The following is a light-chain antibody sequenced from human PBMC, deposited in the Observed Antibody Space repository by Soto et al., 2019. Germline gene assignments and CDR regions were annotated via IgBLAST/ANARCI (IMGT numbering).Light chain of an antibody. CDR3: QQYHIYSWT. CDR2: KAS. CDR1: ENIGAW. J-gene: IGKJ1*01. V-gene: IGKV1-5*03. Sequence: DSQMTKSPSTLSASVGDRAAITCRASENIGAWSACSPQKPGKAPKPLIYKASSLESGVPSRFSGGASGTEFNLTISSLQPDDFATYYCQQYHIYSWTFGQGTKVDIK.